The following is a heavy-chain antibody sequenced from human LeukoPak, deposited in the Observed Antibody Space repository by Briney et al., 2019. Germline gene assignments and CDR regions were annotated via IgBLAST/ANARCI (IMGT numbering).Heavy chain of an antibody. CDR3: AIRRGYTFGDDF. D-gene: IGHD5-18*01. Sequence: GGSLRLSCAASGLTFSSYWMFWVRQAPGKGLVWVSRIHSDGSSTAYADSVKGRFTISRDSAKNTLYLQMNTLRGEDTAVYYRAIRRGYTFGDDFWGQGTLVTVSS. CDR2: IHSDGSST. J-gene: IGHJ4*02. V-gene: IGHV3-74*03. CDR1: GLTFSSYW.